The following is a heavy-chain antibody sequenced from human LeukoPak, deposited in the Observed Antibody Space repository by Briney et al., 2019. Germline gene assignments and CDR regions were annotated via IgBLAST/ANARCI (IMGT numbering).Heavy chain of an antibody. V-gene: IGHV1-18*01. J-gene: IGHJ4*02. Sequence: ASVKVSCKASGYTFTSYGISWVRQAPGQGLEWMGWISAYNGNTNYAQKLQGRVTMTTDTSTSTAYMELSSLRSEDTAVYYCARVAGKRWLQNRPFDYWGQGTLVTVSS. CDR3: ARVAGKRWLQNRPFDY. D-gene: IGHD5-24*01. CDR1: GYTFTSYG. CDR2: ISAYNGNT.